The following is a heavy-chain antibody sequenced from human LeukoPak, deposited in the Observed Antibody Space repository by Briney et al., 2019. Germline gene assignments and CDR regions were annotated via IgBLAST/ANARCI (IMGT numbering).Heavy chain of an antibody. CDR1: GYTFTSYG. Sequence: AASVKVSCKASGYTFTSYGFTWVRQAPGQGLEWMGWISGYNGNTNYAQKLQGRVTMTTDTSTSTAYMELTSLRSDDTAVYYCAMGETVTTPPRDYWGQGTLVTVSS. J-gene: IGHJ4*02. V-gene: IGHV1-18*01. CDR3: AMGETVTTPPRDY. D-gene: IGHD4-17*01. CDR2: ISGYNGNT.